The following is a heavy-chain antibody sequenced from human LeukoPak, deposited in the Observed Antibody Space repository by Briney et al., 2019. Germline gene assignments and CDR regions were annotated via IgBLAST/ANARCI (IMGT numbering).Heavy chain of an antibody. CDR2: MYSGGNT. Sequence: GGSLRLSCAASGFTFSSYAMSWVRQAPGKGLEWVSVMYSGGNTYYADSVKGRFTISRDNSKNTLHLQMNSLRAEDTAVYYCVREGYSNSWDRSWGQGTLVTVSS. D-gene: IGHD6-13*01. V-gene: IGHV3-53*01. CDR3: VREGYSNSWDRS. J-gene: IGHJ5*02. CDR1: GFTFSSYA.